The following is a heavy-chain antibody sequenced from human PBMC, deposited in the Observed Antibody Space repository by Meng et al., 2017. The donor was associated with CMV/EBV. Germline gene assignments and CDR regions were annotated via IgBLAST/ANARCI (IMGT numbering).Heavy chain of an antibody. CDR3: AREIGVARYDWYGMDV. D-gene: IGHD3-3*01. J-gene: IGHJ6*02. CDR2: ISSSSSYI. CDR1: GFTFSSYS. Sequence: GESLKISCAASGFTFSSYSMNWVRQAPGKGLEWVSSISSSSSYIYYADSVKGRFTISRDNAKNSLHLQMNSLRAEDTAVYYCAREIGVARYDWYGMDVWGQGTTVTVSS. V-gene: IGHV3-21*01.